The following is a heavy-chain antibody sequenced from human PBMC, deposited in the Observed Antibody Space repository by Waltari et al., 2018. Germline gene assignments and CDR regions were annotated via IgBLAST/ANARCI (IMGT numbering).Heavy chain of an antibody. V-gene: IGHV4-4*02. CDR3: ARDRGRGLYLDS. CDR1: GESMSSRSV. D-gene: IGHD2-15*01. J-gene: IGHJ4*02. Sequence: QLQLQESGPGLVKPSGTLSLTCTVSGESMSSRSVWNWVRQPPGKGLGWIGQVRGDGRTNYNPSFASRLTVSLDTSTDHFSLRLTSATAADTAVYYCARDRGRGLYLDSWGQGILVTVSP. CDR2: VRGDGRT.